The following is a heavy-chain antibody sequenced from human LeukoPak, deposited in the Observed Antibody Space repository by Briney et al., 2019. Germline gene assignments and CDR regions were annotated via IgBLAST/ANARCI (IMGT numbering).Heavy chain of an antibody. J-gene: IGHJ4*02. V-gene: IGHV3-43D*03. Sequence: GGSLRLSCAASGFTFEDYAVHWVRQAPGKGLEWVSLISWDGGSTYYADSVKGRFTISRDNSKNSLHLQMNSLRADDTAFYYCAKDPQPVGYSGYSGYFDYWGQGTLVTVSS. CDR1: GFTFEDYA. D-gene: IGHD5-12*01. CDR3: AKDPQPVGYSGYSGYFDY. CDR2: ISWDGGST.